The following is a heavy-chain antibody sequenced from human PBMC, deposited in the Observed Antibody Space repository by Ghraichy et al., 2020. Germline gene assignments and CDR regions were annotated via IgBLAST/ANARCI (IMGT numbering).Heavy chain of an antibody. CDR2: ISHSGST. CDR1: GGSFSGYY. V-gene: IGHV4-34*01. D-gene: IGHD6-19*01. Sequence: ESLNISCAVYGGSFSGYYWSWIRQPPGKGLEWIGEISHSGSTNYNPSLKSRVTISVDMSKNQFSLKLSSVTAADTAVYYCARVTKYSSGWHSRGAEYFQHWGQGTLVTVSS. J-gene: IGHJ1*01. CDR3: ARVTKYSSGWHSRGAEYFQH.